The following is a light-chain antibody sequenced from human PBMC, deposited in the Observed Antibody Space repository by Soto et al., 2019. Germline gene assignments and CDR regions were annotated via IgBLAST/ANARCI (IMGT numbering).Light chain of an antibody. CDR2: DVS. J-gene: IGLJ1*01. CDR3: TSYTSDSTYV. CDR1: STDVGRYNY. Sequence: QSALTQPASVSGSPGQSITISCTGTSTDVGRYNYVSWYQQHPGKAPKLMVYDVSNRPSWVSNRFSGSKSGITASLTISGLQAEDEAGYYCTSYTSDSTYVFGTGTKVTVL. V-gene: IGLV2-14*01.